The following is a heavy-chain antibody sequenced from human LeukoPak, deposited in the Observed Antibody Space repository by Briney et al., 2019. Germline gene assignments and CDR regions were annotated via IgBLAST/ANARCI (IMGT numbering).Heavy chain of an antibody. CDR1: GDSINSDY. CDR3: ARRMKLAAKGDAFDI. CDR2: IYYSGST. Sequence: ASETLFLTCTVSGDSINSDYWNWIRQPPGKGLEWIGFIYYSGSTNYNPSLKSRVTISVDTSRNQFSLKLNSVTAADTAVYYCARRMKLAAKGDAFDIWGQGTMVTVSS. J-gene: IGHJ3*02. V-gene: IGHV4-59*08. D-gene: IGHD2-15*01.